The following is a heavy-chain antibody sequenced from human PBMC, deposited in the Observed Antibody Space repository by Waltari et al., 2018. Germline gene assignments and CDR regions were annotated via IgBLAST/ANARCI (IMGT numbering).Heavy chain of an antibody. CDR1: GGSISRRNYY. CDR3: ARYYYGSGSLDNWFDS. Sequence: QLQLQESGPGLVKPSETLSLTCAVSGGSISRRNYYWGWIRQPPGKGLEWIGTIYYSGSTYHNPSLKSRVTISGDTSKNQFSLKLSSVTAADTAVYYCARYYYGSGSLDNWFDSWGQGTLVTVSS. D-gene: IGHD3-10*01. J-gene: IGHJ5*01. CDR2: IYYSGST. V-gene: IGHV4-39*01.